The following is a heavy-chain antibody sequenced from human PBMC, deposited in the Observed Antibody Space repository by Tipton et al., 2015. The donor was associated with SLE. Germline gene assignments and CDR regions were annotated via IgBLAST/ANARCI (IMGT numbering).Heavy chain of an antibody. CDR1: GFMFSTYG. CDR3: AKNGITEITRGFDI. V-gene: IGHV3-30*02. CDR2: IRPDGTIK. J-gene: IGHJ3*02. Sequence: SLRLSCAASGFMFSTYGMHWVRQAPGKGLEWVAFIRPDGTIKNYEDSVKGRFTISRDNSKNTLYLEMNNLGAEDTAVYYCAKNGITEITRGFDIWGQGTMVTVSS. D-gene: IGHD1-7*01.